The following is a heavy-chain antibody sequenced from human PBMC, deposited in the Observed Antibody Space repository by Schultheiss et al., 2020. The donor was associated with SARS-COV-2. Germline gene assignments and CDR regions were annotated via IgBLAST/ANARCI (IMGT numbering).Heavy chain of an antibody. CDR1: GASISGYY. D-gene: IGHD5-18*01. J-gene: IGHJ4*02. V-gene: IGHV4-59*12. CDR2: IYNIGST. Sequence: SETLSLTCTVSGASISGYYWSWIRQSPGKGLEWIGYIYNIGSTNYNPSLKSRVTISVDTSKNQFSLKLSSVTAADTAVYYCARGSRGYSYGYYFDYWGQGTLVTVSS. CDR3: ARGSRGYSYGYYFDY.